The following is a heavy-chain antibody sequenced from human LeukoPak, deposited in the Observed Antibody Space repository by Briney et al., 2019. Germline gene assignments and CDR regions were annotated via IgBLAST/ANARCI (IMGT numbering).Heavy chain of an antibody. CDR3: AKDLRGIAVAGMSSGFDY. Sequence: GGSLRLSCAASGFTFDNYAIHWVRQAPGEGLEWVSGISWNSGSIGYADSVKGRFTISRDNAKNSLYLQMNSLRAEDTALYYCAKDLRGIAVAGMSSGFDYWGQGTLVTVSS. CDR2: ISWNSGSI. D-gene: IGHD6-19*01. J-gene: IGHJ4*02. CDR1: GFTFDNYA. V-gene: IGHV3-9*01.